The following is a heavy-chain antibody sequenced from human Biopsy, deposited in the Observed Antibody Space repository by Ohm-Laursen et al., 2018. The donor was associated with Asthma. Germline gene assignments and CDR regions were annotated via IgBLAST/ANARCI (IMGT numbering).Heavy chain of an antibody. CDR3: ARDVMEWYLPAFDF. CDR2: GGSYYDGGLK. V-gene: IGHV3-30-3*01. J-gene: IGHJ4*02. D-gene: IGHD3-3*01. CDR1: GFTFRSYA. Sequence: SLRLSCSASGFTFRSYAMHWVRQAPGKGLEWVAVGGSYYDGGLKYYADSVNDRFTVSRDDSKNTLYLQMNSLRPDDTAVYYCARDVMEWYLPAFDFWGQGPLVTVSS.